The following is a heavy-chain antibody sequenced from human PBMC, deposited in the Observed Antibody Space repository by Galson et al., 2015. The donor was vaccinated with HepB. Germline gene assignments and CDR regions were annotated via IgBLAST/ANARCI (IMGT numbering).Heavy chain of an antibody. D-gene: IGHD3-22*01. J-gene: IGHJ4*02. Sequence: SLRLSCAASGFTFSSYGMHWVRQAPGKGLEWVAFIRYDGSNKYYADSVKGRFTISRENAKNTLYLQMKSLRAKDKAVDYCAKVQGHYYDSSGYYYDGYWGQGTLVTVSS. CDR3: AKVQGHYYDSSGYYYDGY. CDR2: IRYDGSNK. V-gene: IGHV3-30*02. CDR1: GFTFSSYG.